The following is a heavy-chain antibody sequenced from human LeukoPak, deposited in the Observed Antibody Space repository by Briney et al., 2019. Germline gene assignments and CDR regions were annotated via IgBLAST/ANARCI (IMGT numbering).Heavy chain of an antibody. V-gene: IGHV4-59*01. CDR3: ARAAGKRILYLLDY. CDR2: IYYSGST. J-gene: IGHJ4*02. Sequence: SETLSLTCTVSGGSISSYYWSWIRQPPGKGLEWIGYIYYSGSTNYNPSLKSRVTISVDTSKNQFSLKLSSVTAADTVVYYCARAAGKRILYLLDYWGQGTLVTVSS. CDR1: GGSISSYY. D-gene: IGHD2-15*01.